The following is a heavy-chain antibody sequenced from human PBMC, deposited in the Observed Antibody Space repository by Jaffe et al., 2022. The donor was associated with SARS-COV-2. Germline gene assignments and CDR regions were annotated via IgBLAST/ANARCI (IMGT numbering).Heavy chain of an antibody. D-gene: IGHD3-9*01. CDR2: MNPNSGNT. V-gene: IGHV1-8*01. J-gene: IGHJ6*02. Sequence: QVQLVQSGAEVKKPGASVKVSCKASGYTFTSYDINWVRQATGQGLEWMGWMNPNSGNTGYAQKFQGRVTMTRNTSISTAYMELSSLRSEDTAVYYCARGEDILTGYPNGMDVWGQGTTVTVSS. CDR3: ARGEDILTGYPNGMDV. CDR1: GYTFTSYD.